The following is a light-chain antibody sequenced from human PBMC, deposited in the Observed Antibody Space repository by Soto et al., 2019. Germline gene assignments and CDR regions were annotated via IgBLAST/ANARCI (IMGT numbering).Light chain of an antibody. V-gene: IGLV2-23*01. CDR1: SSDVGSHNF. CDR3: CSYAGSSTYI. J-gene: IGLJ1*01. Sequence: QSALTQPASVSGSPGQSITISCTGTSSDVGSHNFVSWYQQHPDRAPKLMIYEGSKRPSGVSNRFSGSKSGNTASLTISGLQAEDEADYFCCSYAGSSTYIFGSGTKLTVL. CDR2: EGS.